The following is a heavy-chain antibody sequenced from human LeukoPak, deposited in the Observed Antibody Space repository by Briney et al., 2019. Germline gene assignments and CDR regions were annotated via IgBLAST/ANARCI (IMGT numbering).Heavy chain of an antibody. CDR2: ISSFSSTI. CDR1: GFPFSSYS. V-gene: IGHV3-48*02. D-gene: IGHD4/OR15-4a*01. Sequence: GGSLRLSCAASGFPFSSYSINWVRQAPGKGLEWVSYISSFSSTIYYADSVKGRFTISRDNAKNSLYLQMNCLRDEDTAVYYCAGGSYGAVDYWGQGTLVTISS. J-gene: IGHJ4*02. CDR3: AGGSYGAVDY.